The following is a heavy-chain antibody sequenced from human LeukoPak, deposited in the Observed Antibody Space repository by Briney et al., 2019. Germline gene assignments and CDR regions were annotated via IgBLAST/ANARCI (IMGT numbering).Heavy chain of an antibody. CDR2: ISYDGSNK. Sequence: GGSLRLSCAASGFTFSSYGMHWVRQAPGKGLEWVAVISYDGSNKYYADSVKGRFTISRDNSKNTLYLQMNSLRAEDTAVYYCATSRTFDYWGQGTLVTVSS. CDR1: GFTFSSYG. V-gene: IGHV3-30*03. J-gene: IGHJ4*02. CDR3: ATSRTFDY. D-gene: IGHD1-1*01.